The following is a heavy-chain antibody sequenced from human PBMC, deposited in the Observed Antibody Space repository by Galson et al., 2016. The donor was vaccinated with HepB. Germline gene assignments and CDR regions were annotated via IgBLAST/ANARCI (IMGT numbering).Heavy chain of an antibody. CDR1: GASIISRDW. V-gene: IGHV4-4*02. D-gene: IGHD1-26*01. CDR3: ARQYTGSHLDY. Sequence: SETLSLTCGVSGASIISRDWWTWVRQPPGKGLEWIGQVYHSGTTNYSPSLKSRATLSVDNPKNQFSLMLSSVTAADTAVYYCARQYTGSHLDYWGRGALVTVSS. J-gene: IGHJ4*02. CDR2: VYHSGTT.